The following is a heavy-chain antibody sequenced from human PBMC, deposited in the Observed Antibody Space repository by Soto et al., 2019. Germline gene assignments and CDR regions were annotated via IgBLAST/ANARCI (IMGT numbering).Heavy chain of an antibody. J-gene: IGHJ3*02. CDR3: ARLTQQLVLLHAFDI. Sequence: PGESLKISCKGSGYSFTSYWIGWVRQMPGKGLEWMGIIYPGDFDTRYSPSFQGQVTISADKSISTAYLQWSSLKASDTAMYYCARLTQQLVLLHAFDIWGQGTMVTVSS. D-gene: IGHD6-6*01. CDR1: GYSFTSYW. V-gene: IGHV5-51*01. CDR2: IYPGDFDT.